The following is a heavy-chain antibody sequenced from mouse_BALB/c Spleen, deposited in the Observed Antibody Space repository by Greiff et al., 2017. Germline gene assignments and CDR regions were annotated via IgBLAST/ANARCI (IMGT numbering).Heavy chain of an antibody. Sequence: VQLKESGPGLVKPSQSLSLTCTVTGYSITSDYAWNWIRQFPGNKLEWMGYISYSGSTSYNPSLKSRISITRDTSKNQFFLQLNSVTTEDTATYYCARGSFNFTTATDYFDYWGQGTTLTVSS. CDR3: ARGSFNFTTATDYFDY. V-gene: IGHV3-2*02. J-gene: IGHJ2*01. D-gene: IGHD1-2*01. CDR2: ISYSGST. CDR1: GYSITSDYA.